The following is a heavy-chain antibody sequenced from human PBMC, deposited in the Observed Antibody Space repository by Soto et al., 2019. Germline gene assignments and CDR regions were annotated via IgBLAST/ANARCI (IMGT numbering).Heavy chain of an antibody. J-gene: IGHJ5*02. Sequence: SETLSLTCTVSGGSISSPSYWWGWIRQPPGEGPEWIGSIYYSGTTRTYYTPSLKSRVTISVDTSKNQFSLKLISVTAADTAVYYCARHEVTETSSWLDPRGKAILVTVSS. CDR2: IYYSGTT. V-gene: IGHV4-39*01. CDR1: GGSISSPSYW. CDR3: ARHEVTETSSWLDP.